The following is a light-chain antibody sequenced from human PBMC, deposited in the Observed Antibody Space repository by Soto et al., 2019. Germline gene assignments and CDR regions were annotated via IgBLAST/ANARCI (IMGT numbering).Light chain of an antibody. J-gene: IGLJ2*01. Sequence: QPVLTQPPSTSGTPGQRVTISCSGSSSNIGSNTVNWYQQLPGTAPKLLIYSNNQRPSGVPARFSGSKSGTSASLAISGLQSEDEADYYCAAWDDSLSGPVVFGGGTKLTVL. V-gene: IGLV1-44*01. CDR3: AAWDDSLSGPVV. CDR2: SNN. CDR1: SSNIGSNT.